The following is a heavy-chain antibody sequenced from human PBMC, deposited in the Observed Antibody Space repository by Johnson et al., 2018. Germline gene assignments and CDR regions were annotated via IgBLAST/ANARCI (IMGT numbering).Heavy chain of an antibody. Sequence: VQLVESGGGLVKPGGSLRLSCAASGFTFSDYYMAWIRQAPGKGLEWISYISISGTTIYYADSVKGRFTISSDNANNSLYLQMNSRRAEDTAIYYCARDSGGQWLGPAEYFQDWGQGTLVTVSS. CDR1: GFTFSDYY. J-gene: IGHJ1*01. D-gene: IGHD6-19*01. CDR3: ARDSGGQWLGPAEYFQD. V-gene: IGHV3-11*01. CDR2: ISISGTTI.